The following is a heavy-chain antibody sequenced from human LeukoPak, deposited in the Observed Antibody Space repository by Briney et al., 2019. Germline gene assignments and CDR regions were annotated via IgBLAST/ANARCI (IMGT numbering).Heavy chain of an antibody. V-gene: IGHV3-74*01. J-gene: IGHJ4*02. D-gene: IGHD6-19*01. CDR3: ASPIAVAGPYYFDY. CDR2: INSDGSST. CDR1: GFTFSSYW. Sequence: GGSLRLXCAASGFTFSSYWMHWVRQAPGKGLVSVSRINSDGSSTNYADSVKGRFTISRDNAKNTLYLQINSLRAEDTAVFYCASPIAVAGPYYFDYWGQGTLVTVSS.